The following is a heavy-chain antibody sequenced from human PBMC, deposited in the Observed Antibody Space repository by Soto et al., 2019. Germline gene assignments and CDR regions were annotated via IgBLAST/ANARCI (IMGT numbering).Heavy chain of an antibody. CDR2: ISGSGGST. CDR3: AKVYYDFWSCYYHP. D-gene: IGHD3-3*01. Sequence: GGSLRLSCAASGFTFSSYAMSWVRQAPGKGLEWVSAISGSGGSTYYADSVKGRFTISRDNSKNTRYLQMNSLRAEDTAVYYCAKVYYDFWSCYYHPWGQGTLVTVSS. V-gene: IGHV3-23*01. J-gene: IGHJ5*02. CDR1: GFTFSSYA.